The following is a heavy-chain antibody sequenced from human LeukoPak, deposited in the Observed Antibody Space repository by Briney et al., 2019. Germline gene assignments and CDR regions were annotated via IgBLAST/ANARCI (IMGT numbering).Heavy chain of an antibody. J-gene: IGHJ3*02. CDR1: GFTFSGYA. Sequence: KSGGSLRLSCAASGFTFSGYAMSWVRQAPGKGLEWVSSISSSSSYIYYADSVKGRFTISRDNAKNSLYLQMNSLRAEDTAVYYCATPYYYDSSGAFDIWGQGTMVTVSS. V-gene: IGHV3-21*01. CDR3: ATPYYYDSSGAFDI. CDR2: ISSSSSYI. D-gene: IGHD3-22*01.